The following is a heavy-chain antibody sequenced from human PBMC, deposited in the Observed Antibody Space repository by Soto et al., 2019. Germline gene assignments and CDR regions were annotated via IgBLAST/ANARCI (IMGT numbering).Heavy chain of an antibody. D-gene: IGHD3-3*01. V-gene: IGHV1-69*13. J-gene: IGHJ6*02. Sequence: SVKVSCKASGGTFSSYAISWVRQAPGQGLEWMGGIIPIFGTANYAQKFQGRVTITADESTSTAYMELSSLRSEDTAVYYCARSRIFGVVIIRGGSYYYGMDVWGQGTTVTVSS. CDR3: ARSRIFGVVIIRGGSYYYGMDV. CDR1: GGTFSSYA. CDR2: IIPIFGTA.